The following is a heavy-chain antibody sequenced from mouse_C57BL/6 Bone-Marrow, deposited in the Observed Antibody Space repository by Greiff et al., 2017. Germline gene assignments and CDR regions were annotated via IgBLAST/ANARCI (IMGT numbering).Heavy chain of an antibody. CDR1: GFTFSSYG. J-gene: IGHJ2*01. D-gene: IGHD1-3*01. Sequence: EVQLVESGGDLVKPGGSLKLSCAASGFTFSSYGMSWVRQTPDKRLEWVATISSGSSYTFYPDSVKGRFTISRDNAKKTLYLQMSSLKSEDTAMYYCARQHNHDYWGQGTTLTVSS. CDR3: ARQHNHDY. V-gene: IGHV5-6*01. CDR2: ISSGSSYT.